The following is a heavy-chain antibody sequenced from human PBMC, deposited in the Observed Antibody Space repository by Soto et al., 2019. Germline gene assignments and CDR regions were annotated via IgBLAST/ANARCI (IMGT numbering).Heavy chain of an antibody. CDR1: GGTFSSYT. CDR2: IIPILGIA. CDR3: ANSVNYYYYMDV. J-gene: IGHJ6*03. D-gene: IGHD3-10*01. Sequence: SVKVSCKASGGTFSSYTISWVRQAPGQGLEWMGRIIPILGIANYAQKFQGRVTITADKSTSTAYMELSSLRSEDTAVYYCANSVNYYYYMDVWGKGTTVTVSS. V-gene: IGHV1-69*02.